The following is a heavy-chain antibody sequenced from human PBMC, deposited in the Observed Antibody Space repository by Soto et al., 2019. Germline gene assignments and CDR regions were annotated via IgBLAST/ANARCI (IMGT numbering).Heavy chain of an antibody. J-gene: IGHJ4*02. V-gene: IGHV3-48*02. D-gene: IGHD3-16*01. CDR3: ARDTSHGVTIGGLDS. CDR2: ITSGLTT. CDR1: GFSFGGYN. Sequence: EVQLVESGGGLVQPGGSLRLSCAASGFSFGGYNMTWVRQAPGKGLEWVSHITSGLTTHYADFVQGRFTISRDNAKNSLYLEMNDLSDEDTAVYHCARDTSHGVTIGGLDSWGQGTLVTVSS.